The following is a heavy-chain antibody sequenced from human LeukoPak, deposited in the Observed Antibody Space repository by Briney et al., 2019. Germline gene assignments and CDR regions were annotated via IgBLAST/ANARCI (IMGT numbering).Heavy chain of an antibody. D-gene: IGHD1-26*01. CDR3: AKVLYSGSYSPYYYAMDV. CDR2: ISGSGGST. J-gene: IGHJ6*02. CDR1: EFTFSSFA. V-gene: IGHV3-23*01. Sequence: GGSLRLSCAASEFTFSSFAMSWVRQAPGKGLDWVSAISGSGGSTYYADSVKGRFTVSRDNSKNTLYLQMNSLRAEDTAVYFCAKVLYSGSYSPYYYAMDVWGQGTTVTVSS.